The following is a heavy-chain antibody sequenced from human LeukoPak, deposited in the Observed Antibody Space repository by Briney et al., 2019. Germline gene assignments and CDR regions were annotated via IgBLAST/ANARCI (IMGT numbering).Heavy chain of an antibody. CDR1: GFTFSSYW. CDR3: ARIENIVVVPAATGDGDAFDI. J-gene: IGHJ3*02. Sequence: PGGSLRLSCAASGFTFSSYWMSWVRQAPGKGLEWVANIKQDGSEKYYVDSVKGRFTISRDNAKNSLYLQMNSLRAEDTAVYYCARIENIVVVPAATGDGDAFDIWGQGTMVTVSS. D-gene: IGHD2-2*01. CDR2: IKQDGSEK. V-gene: IGHV3-7*01.